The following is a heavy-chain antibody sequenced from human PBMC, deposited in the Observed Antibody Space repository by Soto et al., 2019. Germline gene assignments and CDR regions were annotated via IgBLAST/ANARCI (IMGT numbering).Heavy chain of an antibody. CDR2: IIPIFGTA. V-gene: IGHV1-69*13. D-gene: IGHD3-16*02. Sequence: SVRVSCKASGGSFSSYAISWVRQAPGQGLEWMGGIIPIFGTANYAQKFQGRVTITADESTSTAYMELSSLRSEDTAVYYCARAGQRGVILYYFDYWGQGTLVTVSS. J-gene: IGHJ4*02. CDR1: GGSFSSYA. CDR3: ARAGQRGVILYYFDY.